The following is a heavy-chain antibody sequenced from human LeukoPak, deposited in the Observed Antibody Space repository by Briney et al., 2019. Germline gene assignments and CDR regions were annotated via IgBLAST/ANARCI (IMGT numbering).Heavy chain of an antibody. CDR1: GYTFNGYY. D-gene: IGHD2-21*02. V-gene: IGHV1-2*06. CDR2: INPNSGGT. CDR3: AGQGDWESSYFDY. Sequence: GASVKVSCKTSGYTFNGYYIHWVRQAPGQGLEWMGRINPNSGGTNYAQKFQGRVTMTGDTSISTAYMVLFSLRSDDTAIYYCAGQGDWESSYFDYWGQGTLVTVSS. J-gene: IGHJ4*02.